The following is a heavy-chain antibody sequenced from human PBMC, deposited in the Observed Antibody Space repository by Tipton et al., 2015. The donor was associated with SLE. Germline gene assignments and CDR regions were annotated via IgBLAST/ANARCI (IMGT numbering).Heavy chain of an antibody. CDR2: IIPIFGTA. V-gene: IGHV1-69*06. D-gene: IGHD3-22*01. CDR1: GYTLTEFS. Sequence: QLVQSGAEVKKPGASVKVSCKVSGYTLTEFSLHWVRQAPGQGLEWMGGIIPIFGTANYAQKFQGRVTITADKSTSTAYMELSSLRSEDTAVYYCARGGMISLEYFDLWGRGTLVTVSS. J-gene: IGHJ2*01. CDR3: ARGGMISLEYFDL.